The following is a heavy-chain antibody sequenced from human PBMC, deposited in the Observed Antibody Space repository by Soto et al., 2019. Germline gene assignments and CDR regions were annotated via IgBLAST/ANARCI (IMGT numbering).Heavy chain of an antibody. CDR2: ISSSGGST. Sequence: HPGGSLRLSCAASGFTFSSYAMSWVRQAPGKGLEWVSAISSSGGSTYYADSVKGRFTISRDNAKNSLYLQMNSLRAEDTAVYYCARDPSSGWSRPSNWFDPWGQGTLVTVSS. V-gene: IGHV3-23*01. J-gene: IGHJ5*02. D-gene: IGHD6-19*01. CDR3: ARDPSSGWSRPSNWFDP. CDR1: GFTFSSYA.